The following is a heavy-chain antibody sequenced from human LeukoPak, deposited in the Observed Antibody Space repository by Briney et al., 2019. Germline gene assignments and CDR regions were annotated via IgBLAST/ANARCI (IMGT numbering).Heavy chain of an antibody. Sequence: SETLSLTCTVSGGSISSYYWSWIRQPPGKGLEWIAYIYYSGSTNYNPSLKSRVTISVDTSKNQFSLKLSSVTAADTAVYYCAGLYCSSTSCYGAFDPWGQGTLVTVSS. D-gene: IGHD2-2*01. V-gene: IGHV4-59*01. J-gene: IGHJ5*02. CDR1: GGSISSYY. CDR2: IYYSGST. CDR3: AGLYCSSTSCYGAFDP.